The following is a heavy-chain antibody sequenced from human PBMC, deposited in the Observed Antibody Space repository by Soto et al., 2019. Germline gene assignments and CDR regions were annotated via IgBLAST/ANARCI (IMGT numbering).Heavy chain of an antibody. V-gene: IGHV1-24*01. CDR3: ATEIYCSGGSCYSRSPWFDP. CDR2: FDPEDGET. CDR1: GYTLTELS. Sequence: ASVKVSCKVSGYTLTELSMHWVRQAPGKGLEWMGGFDPEDGETIYALKFQGRVTMAEDTSTDTAYMELSSLRSEDTAVYYCATEIYCSGGSCYSRSPWFDPWGQGTLVTVSS. D-gene: IGHD2-15*01. J-gene: IGHJ5*02.